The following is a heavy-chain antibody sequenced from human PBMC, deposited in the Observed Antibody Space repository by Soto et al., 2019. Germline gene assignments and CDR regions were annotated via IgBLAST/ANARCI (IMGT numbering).Heavy chain of an antibody. Sequence: SLRLSCAASGFTFSSYAMSWVRQAPGKGLEWVSAISGSGGSTYYADSVKGRFTISRDNSKNTLYLQMNSLRAEDTAVYYCAKDWIGALYLSCYYYWGQGTLVTVSS. D-gene: IGHD2-2*01. J-gene: IGHJ4*02. CDR1: GFTFSSYA. V-gene: IGHV3-23*01. CDR3: AKDWIGALYLSCYYY. CDR2: ISGSGGST.